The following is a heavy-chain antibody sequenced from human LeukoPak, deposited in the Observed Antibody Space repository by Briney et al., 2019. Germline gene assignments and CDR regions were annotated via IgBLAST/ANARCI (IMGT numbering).Heavy chain of an antibody. V-gene: IGHV1-2*02. CDR1: GYIFTDYY. D-gene: IGHD3-10*01. J-gene: IGHJ4*02. CDR2: ISPNSGGT. CDR3: AREPSGSGGYDY. Sequence: GASVKVSCKASGYIFTDYYMHWVRQTPGQGLEWMAWISPNSGGTNYVQKFQGRVTVTRDTSISTDYMEISGLTSDDTALYYCAREPSGSGGYDYWGQGTLVTVSS.